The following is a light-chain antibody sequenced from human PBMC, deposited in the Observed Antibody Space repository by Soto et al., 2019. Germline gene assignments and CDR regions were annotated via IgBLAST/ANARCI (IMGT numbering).Light chain of an antibody. CDR1: QSVSSN. Sequence: EVVMTQSPATLSVSPGERATLSCRASQSVSSNLAWYQQKPGQAPRLLIYGASTRATGIPARFSGSGSGTEFTLTMSSLQSEDFAVYYCQQYNNWPPWTFGPGTKVEIK. CDR2: GAS. CDR3: QQYNNWPPWT. J-gene: IGKJ1*01. V-gene: IGKV3-15*01.